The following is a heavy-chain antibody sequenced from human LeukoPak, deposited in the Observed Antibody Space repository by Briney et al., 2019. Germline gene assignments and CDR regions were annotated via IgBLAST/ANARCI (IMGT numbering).Heavy chain of an antibody. V-gene: IGHV1-2*02. CDR1: GYTFTGYY. J-gene: IGHJ5*02. CDR3: ARVRLYSSSFNWFDP. D-gene: IGHD6-13*01. Sequence: EASVKVSCKASGYTFTGYYMHWVRQAPGQGVEWMGWINPNSGGTNYAQKFQGRVTMTRDTSISTAYMELSRLRSDDTAVYYCARVRLYSSSFNWFDPWGQGTLVTVSS. CDR2: INPNSGGT.